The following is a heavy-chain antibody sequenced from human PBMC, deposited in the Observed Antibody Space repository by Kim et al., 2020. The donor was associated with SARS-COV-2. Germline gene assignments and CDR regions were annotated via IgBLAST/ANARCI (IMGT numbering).Heavy chain of an antibody. D-gene: IGHD6-13*01. V-gene: IGHV3-30*18. CDR1: GFTFSSYG. CDR2: ISYDGSNK. Sequence: GGSLRLSCAASGFTFSSYGMHWVRQAPGKGLEWVAVISYDGSNKYYADSVKGRFTISRDNSKNTLYLQMNSLRAEDTAVYYCAKTVSSWSREVPKNYFDYWGQGTLVTVSS. CDR3: AKTVSSWSREVPKNYFDY. J-gene: IGHJ4*02.